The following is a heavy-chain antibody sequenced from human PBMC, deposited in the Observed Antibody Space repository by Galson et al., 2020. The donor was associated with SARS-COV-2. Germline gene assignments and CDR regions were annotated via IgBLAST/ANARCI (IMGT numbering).Heavy chain of an antibody. CDR3: AKQGIAVNWYFDL. V-gene: IGHV5-10-1*01. J-gene: IGHJ2*01. CDR2: IDPSDSYT. D-gene: IGHD6-19*01. Sequence: HGESLKISCKGSGYSFTSYWISWVRQMPGKGLAWMGRIDPSDSYTNYSPSFQGHVTISADKSISTAYLQWSSLKASDTAMYYCAKQGIAVNWYFDLWGRGTLVTVSS. CDR1: GYSFTSYW.